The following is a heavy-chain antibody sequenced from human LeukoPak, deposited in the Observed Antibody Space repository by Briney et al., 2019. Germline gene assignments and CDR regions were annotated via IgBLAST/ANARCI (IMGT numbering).Heavy chain of an antibody. Sequence: GGSLRLSCAASGFTFSSYAMSWVRQVPGKGLEWVSVISGSGDNTYYADSVKGRFTISRDNSKNTLYLQMNSLRAEDTAVYYCAKDLFVVTANSGYWGQGTLVTVSS. CDR3: AKDLFVVTANSGY. CDR2: ISGSGDNT. D-gene: IGHD2-21*02. J-gene: IGHJ4*02. CDR1: GFTFSSYA. V-gene: IGHV3-23*01.